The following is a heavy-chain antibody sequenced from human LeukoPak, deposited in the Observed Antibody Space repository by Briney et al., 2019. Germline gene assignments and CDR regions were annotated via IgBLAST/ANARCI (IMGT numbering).Heavy chain of an antibody. D-gene: IGHD2-15*01. J-gene: IGHJ4*02. CDR1: GGSISSSSYY. CDR2: IYYSGST. V-gene: IGHV4-39*07. Sequence: SETLSLTCTVSGGSISSSSYYWGWIRQPPGKGLEWIGSIYYSGSTYYNPSLKSRVTISVDKSKNQFSLKLSSVTAADTAVYYCARLGYCSGGSCFAGTFDYWGQGTLVTVSS. CDR3: ARLGYCSGGSCFAGTFDY.